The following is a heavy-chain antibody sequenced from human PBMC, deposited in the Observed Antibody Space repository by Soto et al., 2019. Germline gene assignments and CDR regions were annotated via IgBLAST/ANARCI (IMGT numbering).Heavy chain of an antibody. V-gene: IGHV1-18*04. J-gene: IGHJ6*02. Sequence: QIQLVQSGAEVKKPGASVKVSCKASGYSFTSYGISWVRQAPGQGLQWMGWISAYNGDTNHAQKFQGRVTRSTGKSTTTAYMELRSLTSDDSAIYYCTRDLPIVGSLRGTTLMVVWGQGTTVTVSS. CDR3: TRDLPIVGSLRGTTLMVV. D-gene: IGHD1-26*01. CDR1: GYSFTSYG. CDR2: ISAYNGDT.